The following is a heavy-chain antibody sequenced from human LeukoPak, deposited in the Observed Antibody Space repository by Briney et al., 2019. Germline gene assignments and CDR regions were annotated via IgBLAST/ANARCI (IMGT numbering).Heavy chain of an antibody. J-gene: IGHJ4*02. CDR3: AKDGEVGATGASAFDY. D-gene: IGHD1-26*01. CDR1: GFTFSSYG. Sequence: PGGSLRLSCAASGFTFSSYGMSWVRQAPGKGPEWVSAISGSGGSTYYADSVKGRFTISRDNSKNTLYLQMNSLRAEDTAVYYCAKDGEVGATGASAFDYWGQGTLVTVSS. CDR2: ISGSGGST. V-gene: IGHV3-23*01.